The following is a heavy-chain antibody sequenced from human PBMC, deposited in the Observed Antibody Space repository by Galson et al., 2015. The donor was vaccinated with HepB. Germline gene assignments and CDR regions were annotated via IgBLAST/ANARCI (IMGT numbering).Heavy chain of an antibody. CDR1: GFTFSGSA. V-gene: IGHV3-73*01. CDR3: TSGYCSGGSCYSGDY. J-gene: IGHJ4*02. Sequence: SLRLSCAASGFTFSGSAMHWVRQASGKGLEWVGRIRSKANSYATAYAASVKGRFTISRDDSKNTAYLQMNSLKTEDTAVYYCTSGYCSGGSCYSGDYWGQGTLVTVSS. CDR2: IRSKANSYAT. D-gene: IGHD2-15*01.